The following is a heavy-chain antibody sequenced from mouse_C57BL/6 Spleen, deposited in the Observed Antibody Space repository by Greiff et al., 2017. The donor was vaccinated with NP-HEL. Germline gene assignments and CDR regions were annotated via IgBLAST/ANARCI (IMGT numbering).Heavy chain of an antibody. CDR1: GYAFSSSW. V-gene: IGHV1-82*01. Sequence: QVQLQQSGPELVKPGASVKISCKASGYAFSSSWMNWVKQRPGKGLEWIGRIYPGDGDTNYNGKFKGKATLTADKSSSTAYMQLSSLTSEDSAVYVCERRSGSSWYFDVWGTGTTVTVSS. D-gene: IGHD1-1*01. CDR3: ERRSGSSWYFDV. CDR2: IYPGDGDT. J-gene: IGHJ1*03.